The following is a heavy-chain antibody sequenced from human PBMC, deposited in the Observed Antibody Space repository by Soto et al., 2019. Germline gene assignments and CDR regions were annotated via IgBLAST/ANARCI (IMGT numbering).Heavy chain of an antibody. J-gene: IGHJ4*02. Sequence: GGSLRLSVVVSGFAFSVYYMAWIRKAPGKGRGGVADINPGRTNANYADSVRGRSTNAKHNTGNSMSLQMNRLRAEDTAVYYCATAGTSGGYNGYHPEVFDYWGQGTVVTVSS. CDR3: ATAGTSGGYNGYHPEVFDY. CDR1: GFAFSVYY. CDR2: INPGRTNA. V-gene: IGHV3-11*06. D-gene: IGHD5-12*01.